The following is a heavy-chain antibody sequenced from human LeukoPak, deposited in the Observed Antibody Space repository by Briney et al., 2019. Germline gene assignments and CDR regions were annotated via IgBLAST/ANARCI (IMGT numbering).Heavy chain of an antibody. Sequence: GGSLRLSCAASGFTFSSYWMSWVRQAPGKGLQWVANIKQDGSEKYYVDSVKGRFTISRDNAKNSLYLQMNSLRAEDTAVYYCAKEAAAGRGDYWGQGTLVTVSS. CDR2: IKQDGSEK. CDR3: AKEAAAGRGDY. J-gene: IGHJ4*02. D-gene: IGHD6-13*01. V-gene: IGHV3-7*01. CDR1: GFTFSSYW.